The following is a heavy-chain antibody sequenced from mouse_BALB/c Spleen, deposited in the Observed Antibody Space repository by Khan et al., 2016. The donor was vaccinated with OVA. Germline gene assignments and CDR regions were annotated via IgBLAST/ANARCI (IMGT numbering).Heavy chain of an antibody. V-gene: IGHV1-77*01. CDR3: ARGEYGSSYPGCAY. D-gene: IGHD1-1*01. CDR1: GYSFTDYI. CDR2: IYPGSGST. Sequence: QVQLQQSGPELVKPGASVKMSCKASGYSFTDYIISWVKQRTGQGLQWIGEIYPGSGSTYSNEKFKGKASLTADKSSNTAYMQLSSLTSEDSAVXCWARGEYGSSYPGCAYWGQGTLVTVST. J-gene: IGHJ3*01.